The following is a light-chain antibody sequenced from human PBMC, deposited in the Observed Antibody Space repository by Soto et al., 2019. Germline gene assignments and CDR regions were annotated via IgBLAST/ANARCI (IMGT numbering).Light chain of an antibody. J-gene: IGKJ4*01. CDR2: DAS. CDR1: QSVASY. Sequence: EIVLTQSPATLSLSPGDRATLSCRASQSVASYLAWYQQKPGQAPRLLIYDASNRDTGIPARFTGSGSGTDFTLTISSLEPEDFAVYYCQQRRDWPLTFGGGTKVEIK. CDR3: QQRRDWPLT. V-gene: IGKV3-11*01.